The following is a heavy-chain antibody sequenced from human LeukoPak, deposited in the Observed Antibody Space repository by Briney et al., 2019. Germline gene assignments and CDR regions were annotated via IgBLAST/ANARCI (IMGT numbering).Heavy chain of an antibody. Sequence: PSETLSLTCTVSGGSISSSSYYWGWIRQPPGKGLECIGSIYYSGSTYYNPSLKSRVTISVDTSKNQFSLKLSSVTAADTAVYYCARGLHYSGYVSWFDPWGQGTLVTVSS. D-gene: IGHD5-12*01. CDR3: ARGLHYSGYVSWFDP. CDR2: IYYSGST. V-gene: IGHV4-39*01. CDR1: GGSISSSSYY. J-gene: IGHJ5*02.